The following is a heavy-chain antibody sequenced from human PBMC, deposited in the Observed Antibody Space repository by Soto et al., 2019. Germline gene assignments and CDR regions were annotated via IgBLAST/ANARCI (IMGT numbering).Heavy chain of an antibody. Sequence: QITLKESGPALVKPTQTLTLTCTFSGFSLSTSGVGVGWIRQPPGEALEWLALIYWDDYKHFSPSLESRLTTTKDTSKNQVVLTMTNMDPVDTATYSCVHKGGGDRILDYWGQGTLVTVSS. J-gene: IGHJ4*02. V-gene: IGHV2-5*02. CDR2: IYWDDYK. CDR1: GFSLSTSGVG. D-gene: IGHD3-16*01. CDR3: VHKGGGDRILDY.